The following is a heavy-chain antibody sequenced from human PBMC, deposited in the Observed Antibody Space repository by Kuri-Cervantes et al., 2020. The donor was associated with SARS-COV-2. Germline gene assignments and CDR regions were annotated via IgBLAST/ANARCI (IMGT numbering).Heavy chain of an antibody. Sequence: ASVKVSCKASGDSFSSYSFNWVRQAPGQGLEWMGWISAYNGNTNYAQKLQGRVTMTTDTSTSTAYMELRSLRSDDTAVYYCARDYDFWSGLYGYWGQGTLVTVSS. CDR3: ARDYDFWSGLYGY. D-gene: IGHD3-3*01. CDR2: ISAYNGNT. V-gene: IGHV1-18*01. J-gene: IGHJ4*02. CDR1: GDSFSSYS.